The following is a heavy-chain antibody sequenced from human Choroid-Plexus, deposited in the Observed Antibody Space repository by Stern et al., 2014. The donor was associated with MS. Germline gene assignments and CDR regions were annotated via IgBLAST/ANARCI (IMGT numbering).Heavy chain of an antibody. CDR3: AREGEYCSGSRCYPFLDY. CDR1: GGSLRSYY. Sequence: QVQLQESGPGLVKPSETLSLTCTVSGGSLRSYYWNWIRQAPGKGLEWLGFISHPRSVNYNPSLSSRVAMSVDTSKNQFSLTVSSVTAADTAVYYCAREGEYCSGSRCYPFLDYWGQGTLVTVSS. J-gene: IGHJ4*02. V-gene: IGHV4-59*01. D-gene: IGHD2-15*01. CDR2: ISHPRSV.